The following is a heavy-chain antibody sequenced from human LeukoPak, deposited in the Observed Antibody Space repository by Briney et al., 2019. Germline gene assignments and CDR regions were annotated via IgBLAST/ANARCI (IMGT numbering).Heavy chain of an antibody. CDR2: ISDSGGFT. Sequence: GGSLRLSCAASGFTFSSYAVNWVRQAPGKGLAWVSVISDSGGFTSYADSVRGRFTISRDNSKNTLYLQMNSLRVEDTAVYYCAKMKVGGPPLTTRTYGMDVWGQGTTVTVSS. J-gene: IGHJ6*02. V-gene: IGHV3-23*01. CDR3: AKMKVGGPPLTTRTYGMDV. D-gene: IGHD2-15*01. CDR1: GFTFSSYA.